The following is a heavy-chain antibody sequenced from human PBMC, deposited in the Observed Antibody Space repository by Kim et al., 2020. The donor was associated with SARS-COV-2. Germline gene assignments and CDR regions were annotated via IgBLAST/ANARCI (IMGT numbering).Heavy chain of an antibody. Sequence: TEYAASVKGRLTISRDDSKNTVYLQMNSLKIEDTAFYYCGRDKGGNELDYWGQGTLVTVSS. V-gene: IGHV3-72*01. J-gene: IGHJ4*02. D-gene: IGHD1-1*01. CDR3: GRDKGGNELDY. CDR2: T.